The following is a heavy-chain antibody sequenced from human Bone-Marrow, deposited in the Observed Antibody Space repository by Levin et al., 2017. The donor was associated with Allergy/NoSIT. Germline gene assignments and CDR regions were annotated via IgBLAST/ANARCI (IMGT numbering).Heavy chain of an antibody. J-gene: IGHJ4*02. V-gene: IGHV4-59*08. CDR1: GASVSSFY. CDR2: ISYTGGT. Sequence: PSETLSLTCTVSGASVSSFYWSWVRQPPGEGLESIGYISYTGGTVYNPSLKSRVNISMDTSQNQFSLSLTSVTAADTAVYYCARLAGAPTNPPFDYWGQGILVTVSS. CDR3: ARLAGAPTNPPFDY. D-gene: IGHD1-1*01.